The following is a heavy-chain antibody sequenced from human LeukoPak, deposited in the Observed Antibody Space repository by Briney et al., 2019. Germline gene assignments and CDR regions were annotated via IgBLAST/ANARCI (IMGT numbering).Heavy chain of an antibody. CDR1: GGSISSSNW. CDR3: ARHDLWGGYDSSGYYTFDY. Sequence: SGTLSLTCAVSGGSISSSNWWSWVRQPPGKGLEWIGSIYYSGSTYYNPSLKSRVTISVDTSKNQFSLKLSSVTAADTAVYYCARHDLWGGYDSSGYYTFDYWGQGTLVTVSS. CDR2: IYYSGST. V-gene: IGHV4-4*02. J-gene: IGHJ4*02. D-gene: IGHD3-22*01.